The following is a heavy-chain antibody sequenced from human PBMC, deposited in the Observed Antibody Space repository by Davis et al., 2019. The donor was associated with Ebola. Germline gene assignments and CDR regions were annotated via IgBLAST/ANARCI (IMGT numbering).Heavy chain of an antibody. CDR2: IYYSGST. V-gene: IGHV4-31*03. D-gene: IGHD2-2*01. Sequence: PSETLSLTCTVSGGSISSGGYYWSWIRQHPGKGLEWIGYIYYSGSTYYNPSLKSRVTISVDTSKNQFSLKLSSVTAADTAVYYCARWGYCSSTSCPNYYYYMDVWGKGTTVTVSS. CDR1: GGSISSGGYY. J-gene: IGHJ6*03. CDR3: ARWGYCSSTSCPNYYYYMDV.